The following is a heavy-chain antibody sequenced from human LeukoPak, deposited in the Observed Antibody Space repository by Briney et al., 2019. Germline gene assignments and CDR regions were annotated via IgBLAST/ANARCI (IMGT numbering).Heavy chain of an antibody. CDR1: GFSLSTSGVG. Sequence: ESGPTLVKPTQTLTLTCTFSGFSLSTSGVGVGWIRQPPGKALECLALIYWDDDKRYSPSLKSRLTLTKDTSENRVVLTMTNMDPVDTATYYRAHSGYFDTSGPLPPDYWGQGTLVTVSS. D-gene: IGHD3-22*01. V-gene: IGHV2-5*02. CDR3: AHSGYFDTSGPLPPDY. CDR2: IYWDDDK. J-gene: IGHJ4*02.